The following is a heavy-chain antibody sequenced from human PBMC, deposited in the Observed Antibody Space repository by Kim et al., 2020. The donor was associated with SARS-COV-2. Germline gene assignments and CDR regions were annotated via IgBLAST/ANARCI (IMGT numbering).Heavy chain of an antibody. CDR1: GYTFVNYG. Sequence: ASVKVSCKASGYTFVNYGITWVRQAPGQGLEWVGWMYNGNTNYAQTLQGRATMTTDTSTNTAYVEVTSLRSDDTAVYFCARVPPLTCVGCNLFDPWGQGTLVTVVS. CDR3: ARVPPLTCVGCNLFDP. CDR2: MYNGNT. D-gene: IGHD2-8*01. V-gene: IGHV1-18*01. J-gene: IGHJ5*02.